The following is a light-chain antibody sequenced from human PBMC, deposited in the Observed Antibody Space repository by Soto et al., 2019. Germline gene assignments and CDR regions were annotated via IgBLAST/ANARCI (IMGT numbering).Light chain of an antibody. Sequence: DIQLTQSPSFLSASVGDRVPIPCRASQGISSYLAWYQQKPGKAPKLLIYAASTLQSGVPSRFSGSGSGTDFTLTISSLQPEDFATYYCQQSYSTFWTFGQGTKVDIK. V-gene: IGKV1-9*01. CDR2: AAS. J-gene: IGKJ1*01. CDR3: QQSYSTFWT. CDR1: QGISSY.